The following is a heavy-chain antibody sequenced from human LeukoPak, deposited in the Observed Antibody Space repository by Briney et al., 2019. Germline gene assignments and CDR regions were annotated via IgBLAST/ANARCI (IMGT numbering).Heavy chain of an antibody. CDR3: ARAHSPSTGGDY. CDR2: INPNSGGT. Sequence: ASVKVSCKASGYTFTGYYMHWVRQAPGQGLEWMGWINPNSGGTNYAQKFQGRVTMTRDTSISTAYMELSRLRSDDTAVYYCARAHSPSTGGDYWGQGTLVTVSS. CDR1: GYTFTGYY. V-gene: IGHV1-2*02. J-gene: IGHJ4*02. D-gene: IGHD2-8*02.